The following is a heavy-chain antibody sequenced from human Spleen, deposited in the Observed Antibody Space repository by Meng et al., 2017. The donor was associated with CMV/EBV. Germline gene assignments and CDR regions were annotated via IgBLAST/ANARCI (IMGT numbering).Heavy chain of an antibody. V-gene: IGHV3-33*01. D-gene: IGHD2-2*01. CDR1: GFTFSSYG. CDR2: IWYDGSNK. Sequence: GGSLRLSCAASGFTFSSYGMHWVRQAPGKGLEWVAVIWYDGSNKYYADSVKGRFTISRDNSKNTLYLQMNSLRAEDTAVYYCARDRLAGYREDQNWFDSWGQGTLVTVSS. J-gene: IGHJ5*01. CDR3: ARDRLAGYREDQNWFDS.